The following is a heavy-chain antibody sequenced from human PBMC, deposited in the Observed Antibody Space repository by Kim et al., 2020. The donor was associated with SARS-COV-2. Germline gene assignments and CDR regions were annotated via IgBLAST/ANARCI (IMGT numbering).Heavy chain of an antibody. CDR3: ARERSGSYYVNYYGMDV. Sequence: VKGRFTISRDNSKNTLYLQMNSLRAEDTAVYYCARERSGSYYVNYYGMDVWGQGTTVTVSS. D-gene: IGHD1-26*01. V-gene: IGHV3-30*01. J-gene: IGHJ6*02.